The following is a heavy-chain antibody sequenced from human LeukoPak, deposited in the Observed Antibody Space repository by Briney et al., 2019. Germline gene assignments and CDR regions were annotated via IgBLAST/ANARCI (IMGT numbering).Heavy chain of an antibody. CDR3: ARVGSWSFDF. D-gene: IGHD6-13*01. CDR2: SYYSGST. Sequence: SETLSLTCTVSGGSISTYYWSWIRQPPGKGLEWIGYSYYSGSTNSNPSLKSRVTISVDTSKNQFSLKLSSVTAADTAVCYCARVGSWSFDFWGQGTLVTVSS. CDR1: GGSISTYY. V-gene: IGHV4-59*01. J-gene: IGHJ4*02.